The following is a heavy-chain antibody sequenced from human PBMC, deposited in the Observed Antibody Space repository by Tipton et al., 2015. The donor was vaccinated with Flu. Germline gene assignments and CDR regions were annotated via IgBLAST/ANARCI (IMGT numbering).Heavy chain of an antibody. CDR3: ARKSRSGSYHYYYYYYGMDV. V-gene: IGHV3-30*03. CDR1: GFTFSSHG. J-gene: IGHJ6*02. CDR2: ISYDGSDK. D-gene: IGHD1-26*01. Sequence: SLRLSCAASGFTFSSHGMHWVRQAPGRGLEWVAVISYDGSDKYYADSVKGRFTISRDNSKKTLYLQMNSLRAEDTAVYYCARKSRSGSYHYYYYYYGMDVWGQGTTVTVSS.